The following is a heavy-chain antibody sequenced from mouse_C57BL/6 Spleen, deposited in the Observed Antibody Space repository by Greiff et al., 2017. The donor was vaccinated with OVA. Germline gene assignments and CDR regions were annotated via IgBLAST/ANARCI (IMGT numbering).Heavy chain of an antibody. J-gene: IGHJ3*01. V-gene: IGHV5-17*01. CDR2: ISSGSSTI. CDR3: ARSYYGSSYPFAY. CDR1: GFTFSDYG. Sequence: EVMLVESGGGLVKPGGSLKLSCAASGFTFSDYGMHWVRQAPEKGLEWVAYISSGSSTIYYADTVKGRFTISRDNAKNTLFLQMTSLRSEDTAMYYCARSYYGSSYPFAYWGQGTLVTVSA. D-gene: IGHD1-1*01.